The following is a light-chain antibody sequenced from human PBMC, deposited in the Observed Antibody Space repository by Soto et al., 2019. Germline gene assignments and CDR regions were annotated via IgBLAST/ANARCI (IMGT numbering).Light chain of an antibody. CDR2: DAS. CDR3: QQYNSYSVYT. Sequence: DIQMTQSPSTLSASVGDRVTITCRASQRISSWLAWYQQKPGKAPKLLIYDASSLESGVPSRFSGSGSGTEFPLTISSLQPDDFANYYCQQYNSYSVYTFGQGTKLEIK. V-gene: IGKV1-5*01. CDR1: QRISSW. J-gene: IGKJ2*01.